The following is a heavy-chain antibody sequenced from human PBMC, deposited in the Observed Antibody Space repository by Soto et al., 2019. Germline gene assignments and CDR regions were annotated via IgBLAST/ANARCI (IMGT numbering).Heavy chain of an antibody. CDR3: ARGGWKLFDY. V-gene: IGHV4-59*01. D-gene: IGHD6-19*01. Sequence: PLEILSLTCTVSGGSISSYCWSWIRQPPGKGLEWIGCFYYSGSTNYNPSLKSRVTISVDTSKKQFSLKLSSVTAADTAVYYCARGGWKLFDYWGQGTLVTVSS. J-gene: IGHJ4*02. CDR1: GGSISSYC. CDR2: FYYSGST.